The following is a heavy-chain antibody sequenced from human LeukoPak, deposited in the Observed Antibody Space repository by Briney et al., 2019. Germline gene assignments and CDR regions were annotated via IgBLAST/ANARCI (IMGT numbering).Heavy chain of an antibody. J-gene: IGHJ4*02. Sequence: PSETLSLTCAVYGGSFSGYYWSWIRQPPGKGLEWIGEINHSGSTNYNPSLKSRVTISVDTSKNQFSLKLSSVTAADTAVYYCARRRIAVALYYFDYWAREPWSPSPQ. CDR1: GGSFSGYY. CDR3: ARRRIAVALYYFDY. V-gene: IGHV4-34*01. D-gene: IGHD6-19*01. CDR2: INHSGST.